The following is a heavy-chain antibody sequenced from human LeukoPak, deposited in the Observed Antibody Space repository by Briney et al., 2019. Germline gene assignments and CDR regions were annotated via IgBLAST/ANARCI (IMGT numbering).Heavy chain of an antibody. CDR3: ARPSCAREVGDY. Sequence: ASVKVSCKASAGTFSSYAISWVRQAPGQGLEWMGRIIPIFGTANYAQKFQGRVTITTDESTSTAYMELSSLRPEDTDVYDCARPSCAREVGDYWGQGTLVTVSS. J-gene: IGHJ4*02. V-gene: IGHV1-69*05. CDR2: IIPIFGTA. CDR1: AGTFSSYA. D-gene: IGHD1-26*01.